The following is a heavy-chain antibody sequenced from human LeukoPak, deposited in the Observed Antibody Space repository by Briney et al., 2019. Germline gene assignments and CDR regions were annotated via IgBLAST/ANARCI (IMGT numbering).Heavy chain of an antibody. Sequence: TSETLSLTCTVSGGSSSSGGYYWSWIRQHPGKGLEWIGYIYYSGSTYYNPSLKSRVTISVDTSKNQFSLKLSSVTAADTAVYYCARGILDWNWFDPWGQGTLVTVSS. CDR1: GGSSSSGGYY. CDR2: IYYSGST. J-gene: IGHJ5*02. CDR3: ARGILDWNWFDP. V-gene: IGHV4-31*03. D-gene: IGHD3-9*01.